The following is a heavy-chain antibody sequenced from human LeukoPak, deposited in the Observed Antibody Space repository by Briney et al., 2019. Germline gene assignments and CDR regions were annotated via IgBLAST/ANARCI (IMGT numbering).Heavy chain of an antibody. CDR3: ARDLRMIVPAY. Sequence: ASVTVSCTASGYTFTSYGISWVRQAPGQGLEWTGWISAYNGNTNHAQKLQGRVTMTTDTSTSTAYMELRSLRSDDTAVYYCARDLRMIVPAYWGQGTLVTVSS. CDR2: ISAYNGNT. J-gene: IGHJ4*02. CDR1: GYTFTSYG. D-gene: IGHD3-22*01. V-gene: IGHV1-18*01.